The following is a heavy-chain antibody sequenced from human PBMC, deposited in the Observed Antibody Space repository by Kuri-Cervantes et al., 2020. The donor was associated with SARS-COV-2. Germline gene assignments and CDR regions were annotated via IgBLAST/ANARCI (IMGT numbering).Heavy chain of an antibody. Sequence: ETLSLTCAASGFTSSNSDMNLVRQAPGKGLEWVSGVSWNGSRTHYADSVKVRFIISRDNSRKFLYQQMNSLRPEDMAVYYCVRHKAAASIVAPDWGQGTLVTVSS. CDR2: VSWNGSRT. V-gene: IGHV3-19*01. D-gene: IGHD6-13*01. J-gene: IGHJ4*02. CDR3: VRHKAAASIVAPD. CDR1: GFTSSNSD.